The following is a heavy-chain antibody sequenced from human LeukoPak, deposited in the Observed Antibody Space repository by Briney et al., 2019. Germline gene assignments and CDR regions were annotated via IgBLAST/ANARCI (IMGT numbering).Heavy chain of an antibody. CDR3: AKDHGGSYYAYYYYGMDV. Sequence: GGSLRLSCAASGFMFNSYWMMWVRQAPGKGLEWVANIKQDGSEKYYVDSVKGRFTISRDNSKNTLYLQMNSLRAEDTAVYYCAKDHGGSYYAYYYYGMDVWGQGTTVTVSS. J-gene: IGHJ6*02. D-gene: IGHD1-26*01. CDR1: GFMFNSYW. CDR2: IKQDGSEK. V-gene: IGHV3-7*03.